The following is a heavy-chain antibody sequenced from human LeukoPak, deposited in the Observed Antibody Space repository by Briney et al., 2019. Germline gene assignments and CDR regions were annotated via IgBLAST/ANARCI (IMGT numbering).Heavy chain of an antibody. CDR3: ARATVAAAGTQWFDP. D-gene: IGHD6-13*01. J-gene: IGHJ5*02. Sequence: PSETLSLTCTVSGYSISSGYYWGWIRQPPGKGLEWIGSIYHSGSTYYNPSLKSRVTISVDTSKNQFSLKLSSATAADTAVYYCARATVAAAGTQWFDPWGQGTLVTVSS. V-gene: IGHV4-38-2*02. CDR1: GYSISSGYY. CDR2: IYHSGST.